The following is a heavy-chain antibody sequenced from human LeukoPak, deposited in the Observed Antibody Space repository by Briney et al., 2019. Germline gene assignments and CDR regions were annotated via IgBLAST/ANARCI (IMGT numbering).Heavy chain of an antibody. CDR2: INGDGSST. V-gene: IGHV3-74*01. Sequence: PGESLKISCAASGFTFSSYWMHWVRQVPGKGLVWVSRINGDGSSTNYADAVKGRFTISRDNTKNTLYLQMNSLRAEDTAVYYCARGYSSGSRWGYWGQGTLVTVSS. D-gene: IGHD6-19*01. J-gene: IGHJ4*02. CDR1: GFTFSSYW. CDR3: ARGYSSGSRWGY.